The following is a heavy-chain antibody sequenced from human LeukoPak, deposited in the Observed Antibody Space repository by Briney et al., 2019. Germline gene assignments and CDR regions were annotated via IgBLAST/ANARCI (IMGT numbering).Heavy chain of an antibody. J-gene: IGHJ3*02. CDR2: IRSKAYGGTT. CDR1: GFTFGDYA. D-gene: IGHD3-9*01. V-gene: IGHV3-49*03. CDR3: TRGTGADILTGHAFDI. Sequence: GGSLRLSCAASGFTFGDYAMSWFRQAPGKGLEWVGFIRSKAYGGTTEYAASVKGRFTISRDDSKSIAYLQMNSLKTEDTAVYYCTRGTGADILTGHAFDIWGQGAMVTVSS.